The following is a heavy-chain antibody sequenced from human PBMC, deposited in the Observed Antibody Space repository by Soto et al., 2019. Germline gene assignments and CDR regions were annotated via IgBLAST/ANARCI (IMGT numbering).Heavy chain of an antibody. CDR2: IYHSGST. Sequence: QVQLQESGPGLVKPSGTLSLTCAVSGGSISRSNGWSWVRQPPGKGREWIGEIYHSGSTNYNPSLKSRGTISVDKSKNQCALKLSSVTAADTAVYYCASDDRGRFDYWGQGTLVTVSS. V-gene: IGHV4-4*02. CDR1: GGSISRSNG. D-gene: IGHD3-10*01. CDR3: ASDDRGRFDY. J-gene: IGHJ4*02.